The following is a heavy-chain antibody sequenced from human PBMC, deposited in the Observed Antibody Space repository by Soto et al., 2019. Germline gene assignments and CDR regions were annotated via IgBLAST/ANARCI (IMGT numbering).Heavy chain of an antibody. CDR1: GGSISSYY. J-gene: IGHJ3*02. D-gene: IGHD3-10*01. CDR2: IYYSGST. CDR3: ARGGGGSYGSGSYLVYAFDI. V-gene: IGHV4-59*01. Sequence: QVQLQESGPGLVKPSETLSLTCTVSGGSISSYYWSWIRQPPGKGLEWIGYIYYSGSTNYNPSLKGRVTISVDTSKNQSSLKLSSVTAADTAVYYCARGGGGSYGSGSYLVYAFDIWGQGTMVTVSS.